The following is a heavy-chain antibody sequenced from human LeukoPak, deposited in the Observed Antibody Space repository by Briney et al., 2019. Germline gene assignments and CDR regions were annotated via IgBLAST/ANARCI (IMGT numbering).Heavy chain of an antibody. CDR1: GGSISSYY. J-gene: IGHJ4*02. D-gene: IGHD2-15*01. CDR3: ARGVLGYCSGGSCYSGYYFDY. Sequence: PSETLSLTCTVSGGSISSYYWSWIRQPPGTGLEWIGYIYYSGSTNYNPSLKSRVTISVDTSKNQFSLKLSSVTAADTAVYYCARGVLGYCSGGSCYSGYYFDYWGQGTLVTVSS. CDR2: IYYSGST. V-gene: IGHV4-59*01.